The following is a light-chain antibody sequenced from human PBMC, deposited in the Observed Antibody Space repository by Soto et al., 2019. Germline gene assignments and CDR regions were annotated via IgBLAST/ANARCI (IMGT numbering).Light chain of an antibody. Sequence: SYELTQPPSVSVSPGQTASITCSGAKLGVKYACWYQQKPGQSPVLVIYQDSKRPSGIPERFSGSNSGNTATLTISGTQAMDEADYYCQAWDSSTAHVVFGGGTKLTVL. J-gene: IGLJ2*01. CDR2: QDS. CDR3: QAWDSSTAHVV. V-gene: IGLV3-1*01. CDR1: KLGVKY.